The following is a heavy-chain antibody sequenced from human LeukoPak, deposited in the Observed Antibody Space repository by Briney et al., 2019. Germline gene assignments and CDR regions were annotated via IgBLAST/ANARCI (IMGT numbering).Heavy chain of an antibody. CDR2: INGEGSIN. CDR3: ATVPTNNYGYGN. CDR1: GFTFSIYW. D-gene: IGHD5-18*01. Sequence: GGSLRLSCAGSGFTFSIYWMHWVRHGPGKGLVWVAHINGEGSINSHADSVKGRYTISRNNAKNTLSLQMNSLRVEDTAVYYCATVPTNNYGYGNWGQGSLVTVSS. V-gene: IGHV3-74*01. J-gene: IGHJ4*02.